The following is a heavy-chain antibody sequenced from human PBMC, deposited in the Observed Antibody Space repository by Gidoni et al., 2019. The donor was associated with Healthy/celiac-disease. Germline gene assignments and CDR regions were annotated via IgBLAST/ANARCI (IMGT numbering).Heavy chain of an antibody. CDR1: GFTVNNNY. D-gene: IGHD6-6*01. J-gene: IGHJ4*02. CDR3: ATYSSSSFDY. CDR2: IYSGVNT. Sequence: EVQLVESGGGLIQPGGSLSLSCAAYGFTVNNNYMSWFRQAPGKGLEWVSFIYSGVNTYYADSVKGRFTISRDNSKNTLYLQMNSLRAEDTAVYYCATYSSSSFDYWGQGTLVTVSS. V-gene: IGHV3-53*01.